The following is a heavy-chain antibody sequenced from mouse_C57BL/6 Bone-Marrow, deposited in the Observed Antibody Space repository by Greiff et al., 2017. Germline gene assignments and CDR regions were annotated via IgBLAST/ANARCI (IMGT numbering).Heavy chain of an antibody. CDR1: GYSITSGYY. D-gene: IGHD1-2*01. CDR3: ARVNGYDSYAMDY. Sequence: VQLKESGPGLVKPSQSLSLTCSVTGYSITSGYYWNWIRQFPGNKLEWMGYISYDGSNNYNPSLKNRISITSDTSKNQFFLKLNSVTTEDTATYYCARVNGYDSYAMDYWGQGTSVTVSS. J-gene: IGHJ4*01. CDR2: ISYDGSN. V-gene: IGHV3-6*01.